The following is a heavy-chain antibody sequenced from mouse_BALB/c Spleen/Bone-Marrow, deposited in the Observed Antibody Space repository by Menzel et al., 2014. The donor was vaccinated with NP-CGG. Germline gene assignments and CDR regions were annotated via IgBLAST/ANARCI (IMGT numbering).Heavy chain of an antibody. CDR3: ARTYFDY. J-gene: IGHJ2*01. Sequence: AELVKPGASVKLSCKASGYTFTSYWMHWVKQGPGQGLEWIGEINPSNGRTNYNEKFKSKATLTVDKSSSTAYMQLSSLTSEDSAVYYCARTYFDYWGQGTTLTASS. CDR2: INPSNGRT. CDR1: GYTFTSYW. V-gene: IGHV1S81*02.